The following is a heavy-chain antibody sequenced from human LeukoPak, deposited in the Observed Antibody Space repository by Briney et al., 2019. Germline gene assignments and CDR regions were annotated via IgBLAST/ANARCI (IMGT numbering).Heavy chain of an antibody. Sequence: SETLSLTCTVSGDSITGYYWGWIRQPPGKGLEWIGNIYYTGNTYYNASLKSRVTISVDTSKNQFSLKLRSVTAADTAVYYCARSVRRGFNFDSWGQGTLVIVSS. CDR1: GDSITGYY. CDR2: IYYTGNT. D-gene: IGHD5-12*01. V-gene: IGHV4-59*04. J-gene: IGHJ4*02. CDR3: ARSVRRGFNFDS.